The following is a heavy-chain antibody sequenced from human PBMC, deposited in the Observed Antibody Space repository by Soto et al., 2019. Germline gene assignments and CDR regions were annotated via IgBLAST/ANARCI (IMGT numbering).Heavy chain of an antibody. Sequence: SETLSLTCTVSGGSISSYYWSWIRQPPGKGLEWIGYIYYSGSTNYNPSLKSRVTISVDTSKNQFSLKLSSVTAADTAVYYCGRGYRFCSSTSCRRNHYYYYYMDVWGKGTPVPVSS. CDR3: GRGYRFCSSTSCRRNHYYYYYMDV. CDR2: IYYSGST. J-gene: IGHJ6*03. CDR1: GGSISSYY. D-gene: IGHD2-2*01. V-gene: IGHV4-59*01.